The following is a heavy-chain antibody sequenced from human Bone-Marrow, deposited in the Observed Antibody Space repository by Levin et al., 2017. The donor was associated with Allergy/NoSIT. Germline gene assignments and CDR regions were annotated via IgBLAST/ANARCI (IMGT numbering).Heavy chain of an antibody. J-gene: IGHJ4*02. CDR1: EYLFTYLY. Sequence: SVKVSCKASEYLFTYLYLHWVRQAPGQALEWMGWITPFNGNTAYAPKFRDRVTVTRAMSLDPVYMELRDLRSEDTAIYFCVRSSLDGDQYYFDSWGQGTLVTVSS. V-gene: IGHV1-45*02. CDR3: VRSSLDGDQYYFDS. D-gene: IGHD4-17*01. CDR2: ITPFNGNT.